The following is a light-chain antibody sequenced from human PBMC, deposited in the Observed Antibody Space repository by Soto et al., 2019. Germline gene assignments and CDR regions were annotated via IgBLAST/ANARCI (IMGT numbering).Light chain of an antibody. V-gene: IGKV3-15*01. Sequence: EIVMTQSPATLSVSPGERATLSCRASQSVSSNLAWYQQKPGQAPRLLIYGASTRATGIPARFSGSGSGTEFTLTISSLQSEDFAVYYCQQYNNWHQTSGQGTKV. J-gene: IGKJ1*01. CDR1: QSVSSN. CDR3: QQYNNWHQT. CDR2: GAS.